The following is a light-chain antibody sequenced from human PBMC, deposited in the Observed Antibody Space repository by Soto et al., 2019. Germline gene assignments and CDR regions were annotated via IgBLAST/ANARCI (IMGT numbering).Light chain of an antibody. Sequence: DFVMTQTPVSLSGAPGQPSSISFRSSRVLLHITGETFLFWYLQKPGQSPQLLIYEVSTRVSGVPDRFSGSGSGTDFTLEISRVETDDVGIYYCMQSTQLPPTFGQGTRLEIK. V-gene: IGKV2D-29*02. CDR1: RVLLHITGETF. J-gene: IGKJ5*01. CDR2: EVS. CDR3: MQSTQLPPT.